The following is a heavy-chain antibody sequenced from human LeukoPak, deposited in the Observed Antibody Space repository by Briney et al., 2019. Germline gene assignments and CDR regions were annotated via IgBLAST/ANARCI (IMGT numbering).Heavy chain of an antibody. Sequence: SETLSLTCAVYGGSFSGYYWSWIRQPPGKGLEWIGEINHSGSTNYNPSLKSRVTISVDTSKNQFSLKLSSVTAADTAVYYCARGMYVFRFLEWLLPYNWFDPWGQGTLVTVSS. J-gene: IGHJ5*02. D-gene: IGHD3-3*01. V-gene: IGHV4-34*01. CDR3: ARGMYVFRFLEWLLPYNWFDP. CDR2: INHSGST. CDR1: GGSFSGYY.